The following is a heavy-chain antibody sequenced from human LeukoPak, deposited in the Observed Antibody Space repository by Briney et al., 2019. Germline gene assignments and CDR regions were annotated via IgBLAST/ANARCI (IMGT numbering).Heavy chain of an antibody. CDR2: IWYDGSNK. CDR3: ARGSGSFSGGFDY. CDR1: GFTFSSYG. Sequence: QVQLVKSGGGVVQPGRSLRLSCAASGFTFSSYGMHWVRQAPGKGLEWVAVIWYDGSNKYYADSVKGRFTISRDNSKNTLYLQMNSLRAEDTAVYYCARGSGSFSGGFDYWGQGTLATVSS. D-gene: IGHD1-26*01. J-gene: IGHJ4*02. V-gene: IGHV3-33*01.